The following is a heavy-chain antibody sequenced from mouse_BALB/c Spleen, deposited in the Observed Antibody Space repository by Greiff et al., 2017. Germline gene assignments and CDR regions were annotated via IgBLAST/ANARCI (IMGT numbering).Heavy chain of an antibody. CDR2: ISSGGSYT. Sequence: EVQVVESGGDLVKPGGSLKLSCAASGFTFSSYGMSWVRQTPDKRLEWVATISSGGSYTYYQDSVKGRFTISRDNAKNTLYLQISSLKSEDTAMYYCARHGSSPFDYWGQGTTLTVSS. D-gene: IGHD1-1*01. CDR3: ARHGSSPFDY. CDR1: GFTFSSYG. V-gene: IGHV5-6*01. J-gene: IGHJ2*01.